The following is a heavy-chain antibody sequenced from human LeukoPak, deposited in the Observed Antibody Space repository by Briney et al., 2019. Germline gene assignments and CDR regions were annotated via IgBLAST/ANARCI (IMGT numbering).Heavy chain of an antibody. CDR1: GFTFSSNA. CDR3: AKDLRDSGYDTYHWFDP. V-gene: IGHV3-23*01. CDR2: ISVSGRST. J-gene: IGHJ5*02. D-gene: IGHD5-12*01. Sequence: GGSLRLSWSASGFTFSSNAVSSVRQPRGEWRELGASISVSGRSTYDAHSLTRPFTISRDYSKTTLYLQMHSLRAEDTAVYYCAKDLRDSGYDTYHWFDPWGQGTLVTVSS.